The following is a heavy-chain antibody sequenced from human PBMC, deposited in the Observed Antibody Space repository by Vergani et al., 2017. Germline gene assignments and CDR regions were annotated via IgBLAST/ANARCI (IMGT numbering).Heavy chain of an antibody. CDR2: INWNSDSI. Sequence: EVQLVESGGGLVQPGRSLRLSCAASGFTFDDSAMHWVRQAPGKGLEWVSGINWNSDSIAYADSVKGRFTISRDNAKNSLYLQMNSLRAEDTALYYCAKDHYDFWSGYPNLSPFELWGRGTLVTVSS. J-gene: IGHJ2*01. CDR3: AKDHYDFWSGYPNLSPFEL. CDR1: GFTFDDSA. D-gene: IGHD3-3*01. V-gene: IGHV3-9*01.